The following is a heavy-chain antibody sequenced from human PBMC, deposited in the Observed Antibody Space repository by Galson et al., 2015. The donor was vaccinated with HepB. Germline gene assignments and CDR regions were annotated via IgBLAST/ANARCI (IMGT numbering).Heavy chain of an antibody. J-gene: IGHJ4*02. Sequence: SVKVSCKASGYTFTTSAIHWVRQAPGQRLEWMGWINAGNGNTKYSQKFQGRVTIARDTSASTASMELSSLRSEDTAVYYCARGGEYFGNWGQGTLVSVSS. D-gene: IGHD4-17*01. CDR1: GYTFTTSA. CDR3: ARGGEYFGN. V-gene: IGHV1-3*01. CDR2: INAGNGNT.